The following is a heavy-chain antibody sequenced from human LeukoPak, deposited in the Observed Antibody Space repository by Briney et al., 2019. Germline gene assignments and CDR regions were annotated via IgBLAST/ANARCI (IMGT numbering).Heavy chain of an antibody. V-gene: IGHV3-23*01. Sequence: PGGSLRLSCAASGFTFSNYAMSWVRQAPGKGLEWVSAISAVNNNTYYADSVKGRFTISRDNSKNTLYLQMNSLSAEDMAIYYCAKDQITMLVFDYWGQGTLVTVSS. CDR3: AKDQITMLVFDY. D-gene: IGHD3-16*01. CDR1: GFTFSNYA. CDR2: ISAVNNNT. J-gene: IGHJ4*02.